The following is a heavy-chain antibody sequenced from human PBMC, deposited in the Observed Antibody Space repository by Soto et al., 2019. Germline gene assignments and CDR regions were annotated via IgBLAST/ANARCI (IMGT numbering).Heavy chain of an antibody. Sequence: HEHLVQSGAEVKRPGASLKVSCKASGYSFTGYYIHWVRQAPGQGLEWMGWINPDSGATNYAQNCQGRVTLTSDASISTASMDLTSLTSDDTAVYYCARGDYGTGGYPFPYFDYWGQGTLVIGSS. V-gene: IGHV1-2*02. CDR1: GYSFTGYY. CDR3: ARGDYGTGGYPFPYFDY. J-gene: IGHJ4*02. D-gene: IGHD2-8*02. CDR2: INPDSGAT.